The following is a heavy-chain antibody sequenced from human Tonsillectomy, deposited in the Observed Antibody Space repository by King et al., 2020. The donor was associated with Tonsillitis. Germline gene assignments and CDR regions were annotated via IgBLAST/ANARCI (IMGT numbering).Heavy chain of an antibody. CDR2: INPSGGST. CDR3: ARDRVVVVAYYYGMDV. J-gene: IGHJ6*02. Sequence: VQLVESGAEVKKPGASVKVSCKASGYTFTSYYMHWVRQAPGQGLEWMGIINPSGGSTSYAQKFQGRVTMTRDTSTSTVYMELSSLRSEDTAVYYCARDRVVVVAYYYGMDVWGQGTTVTVSS. CDR1: GYTFTSYY. V-gene: IGHV1-46*01. D-gene: IGHD2-15*01.